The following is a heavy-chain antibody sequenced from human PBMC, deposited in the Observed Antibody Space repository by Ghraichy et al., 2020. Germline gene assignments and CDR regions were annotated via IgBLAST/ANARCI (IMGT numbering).Heavy chain of an antibody. CDR2: ISNSGTDV. CDR1: GFTFSDHY. V-gene: IGHV3-11*01. Sequence: GGSPRLSCAASGFTFSDHYMTWIRQAPGKGLEWVSFISNSGTDVFYADFVKGRFTISRDNAKNSLYLQMNSLRVEDTAVYYCAREAVTTDYWGQGTLVTVSS. D-gene: IGHD4-17*01. J-gene: IGHJ4*02. CDR3: AREAVTTDY.